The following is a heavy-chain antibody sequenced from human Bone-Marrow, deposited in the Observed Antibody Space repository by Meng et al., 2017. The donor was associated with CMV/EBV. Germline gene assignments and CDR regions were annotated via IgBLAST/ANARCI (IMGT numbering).Heavy chain of an antibody. Sequence: GGSLRLSCAASGFTFSSYSMNWVRQAPGKGLEWVSSISSSSYIYYADSVKGRFTISRDNAKNSLYLQMNSLRAEDTAVYYCARGKGRLSPHFDYWGQGTLVTVSS. CDR2: ISSSSYI. V-gene: IGHV3-21*01. CDR1: GFTFSSYS. CDR3: ARGKGRLSPHFDY. J-gene: IGHJ4*02. D-gene: IGHD3-10*01.